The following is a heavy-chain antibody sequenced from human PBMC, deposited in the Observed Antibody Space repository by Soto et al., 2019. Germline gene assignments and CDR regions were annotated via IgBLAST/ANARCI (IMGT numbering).Heavy chain of an antibody. CDR3: ARDGITIFGVVIIPWFDP. J-gene: IGHJ5*02. Sequence: QVQLVQSGAEVKKPGASVKVSCKASGYTFTSYGISWVRQAPGQGLEWMGWISAYNGNTNYAQKLQGRVTMTTDTSTSTAYMELRSLRSDDTALYYCARDGITIFGVVIIPWFDPWGQGTLVTVSS. CDR1: GYTFTSYG. CDR2: ISAYNGNT. D-gene: IGHD3-3*01. V-gene: IGHV1-18*01.